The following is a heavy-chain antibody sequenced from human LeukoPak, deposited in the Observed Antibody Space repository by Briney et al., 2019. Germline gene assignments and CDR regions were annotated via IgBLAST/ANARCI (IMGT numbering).Heavy chain of an antibody. Sequence: GGSLRLSCAASGFTFSTYAMSWVRHFPGKGLEWVSALGDRTYYADSVKGRFTISRDNSKNTLYLQMNSLRAEDTAVYYCARERTRHSGSYSYYFDYWGQGTLVTVSS. V-gene: IGHV3-23*01. D-gene: IGHD1-26*01. CDR1: GFTFSTYA. CDR2: LGDRT. J-gene: IGHJ4*02. CDR3: ARERTRHSGSYSYYFDY.